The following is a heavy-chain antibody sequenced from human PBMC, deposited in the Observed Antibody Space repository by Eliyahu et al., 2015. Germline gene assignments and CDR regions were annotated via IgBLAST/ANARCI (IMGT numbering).Heavy chain of an antibody. CDR1: XFSLSTSGVT. D-gene: IGHD6-13*01. V-gene: IGHV2-5*01. CDR2: IYWNDXK. Sequence: QITLKESGPTLVKPTQTLTLTCXXSXFSLSTSGVTVGWXRQPPGKALEWLXXIYWNDXKRYSPSLKSRLTITKDTSKNQVVLTMTNVDPVDTATYYCAHNSIAAAGTGWFDPWGQGTLVTVSS. J-gene: IGHJ5*02. CDR3: AHNSIAAAGTGWFDP.